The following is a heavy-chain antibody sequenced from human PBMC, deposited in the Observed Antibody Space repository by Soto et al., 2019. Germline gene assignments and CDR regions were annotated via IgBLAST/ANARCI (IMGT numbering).Heavy chain of an antibody. V-gene: IGHV1-2*06. CDR3: ASVAVAAEGGNYYYGMDV. J-gene: IGHJ6*02. Sequence: ASVKVSCKASGYIFTDYYMHWVRQAPGQELGWMGRINPNSGGTNYAQKFQGRVTMTRDTSISTAYTELSSLRSEDTALYYCASVAVAAEGGNYYYGMDVWGQGTTVKSP. CDR1: GYIFTDYY. D-gene: IGHD6-19*01. CDR2: INPNSGGT.